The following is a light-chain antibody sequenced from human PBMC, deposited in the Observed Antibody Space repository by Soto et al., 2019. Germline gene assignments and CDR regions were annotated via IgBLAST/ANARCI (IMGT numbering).Light chain of an antibody. CDR2: DAS. J-gene: IGKJ1*01. V-gene: IGKV3-20*01. CDR1: QSIRKN. CDR3: QQYGGSSRT. Sequence: EIVLTQSPGTLSLSPGERATLSCRASQSIRKNLGWYQRKPGQAPRLLIYDASGRAAGVPDRFSGSGSGTDFTLTISRLEPEDFAVYYCQQYGGSSRTFGQGTKVEIK.